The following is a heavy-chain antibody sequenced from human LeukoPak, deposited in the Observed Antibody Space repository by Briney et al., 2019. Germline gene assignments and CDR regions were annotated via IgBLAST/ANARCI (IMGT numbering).Heavy chain of an antibody. CDR2: IYYSGST. CDR3: ASLTAPNWFDP. V-gene: IGHV4-59*01. J-gene: IGHJ5*02. Sequence: PSETLSLTCTVSGGSISSYYWSWIRQPPGKGLEWIGYIYYSGSTNYNPSLKCRVTISVDTSKNQFSLKLSSVTAADTAVYYCASLTAPNWFDPWGQGTLVTVSS. CDR1: GGSISSYY.